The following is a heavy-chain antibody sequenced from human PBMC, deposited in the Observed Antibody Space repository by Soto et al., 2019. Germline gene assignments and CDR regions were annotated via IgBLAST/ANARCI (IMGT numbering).Heavy chain of an antibody. D-gene: IGHD5-18*01. Sequence: PGGSLRLSCAASGFSLTNYWMHWVRQVPGKGLVWVSRLHADGNDVVYAESVKGRFTISRDVAKNTMYLQMNSLRGEDTAVYYCAREGGRGYSYGYYGMDVWGQGTTVTVSS. J-gene: IGHJ6*02. V-gene: IGHV3-74*03. CDR3: AREGGRGYSYGYYGMDV. CDR1: GFSLTNYW. CDR2: LHADGNDV.